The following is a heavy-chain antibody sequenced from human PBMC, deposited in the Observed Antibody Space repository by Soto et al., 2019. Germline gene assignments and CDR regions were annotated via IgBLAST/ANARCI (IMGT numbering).Heavy chain of an antibody. CDR1: GYSISSGYY. CDR2: IYHSGST. J-gene: IGHJ4*02. Sequence: SETLSLTCAVSGYSISSGYYWGWIRQPPGKGLEWIGSIYHSGSTYYNPSLKSRVTISVDTSKNQFSLKLSSVTAADTAVYYCARSAHIVVVPYSFDYWGQGTLVTVSS. D-gene: IGHD2-2*01. CDR3: ARSAHIVVVPYSFDY. V-gene: IGHV4-38-2*01.